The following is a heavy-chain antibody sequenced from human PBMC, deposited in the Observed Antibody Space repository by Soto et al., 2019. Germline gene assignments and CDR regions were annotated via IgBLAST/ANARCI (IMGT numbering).Heavy chain of an antibody. V-gene: IGHV3-23*01. CDR1: GVTFSSYV. CDR3: ATLQGTYYYGSGSYYLPY. D-gene: IGHD3-10*01. Sequence: GGSLRLSYEVSGVTFSSYVMSWVRQAPGKGLEWVSAISGSGGSTYYADSVKGRFTISRDNSKNTLYLQMNSLRAEDTAVYHCATLQGTYYYGSGSYYLPYWGQGTLVTVSS. CDR2: ISGSGGST. J-gene: IGHJ4*02.